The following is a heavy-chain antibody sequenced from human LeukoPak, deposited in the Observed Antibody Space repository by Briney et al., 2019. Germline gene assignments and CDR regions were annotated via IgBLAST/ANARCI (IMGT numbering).Heavy chain of an antibody. Sequence: GGSLRLSCVASGFTFSNYWMHWVRQPPGKGLVWVSRIYVDGRTTNYADSVKGRFTISRDNAKNTVYLQMNSLRAEDTAVYYCARRIAAAAAPYYFDYWGQGTLVTVSS. CDR2: IYVDGRTT. CDR1: GFTFSNYW. D-gene: IGHD6-13*01. J-gene: IGHJ4*02. CDR3: ARRIAAAAAPYYFDY. V-gene: IGHV3-74*01.